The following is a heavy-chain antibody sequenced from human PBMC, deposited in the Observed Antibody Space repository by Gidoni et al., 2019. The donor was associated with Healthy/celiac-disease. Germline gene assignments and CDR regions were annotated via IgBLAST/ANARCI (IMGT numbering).Heavy chain of an antibody. CDR2: IYYSGST. CDR1: GGSISPRRYY. D-gene: IGHD2-21*02. CDR3: ARDLVWVTGNNWYFDL. J-gene: IGHJ2*01. Sequence: QLQLQESGPGLVKPSETLSLTCTVSGGSISPRRYYWGWIRQPPGKGLECIGTIYYSGSTYYNPSLKSRVTISVDTSKNQFSLKLSSVTAADTAVYYCARDLVWVTGNNWYFDLWGRGTLVTVSS. V-gene: IGHV4-39*07.